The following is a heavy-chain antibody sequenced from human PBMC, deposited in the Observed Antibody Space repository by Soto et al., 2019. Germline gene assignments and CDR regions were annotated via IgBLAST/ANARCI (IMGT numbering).Heavy chain of an antibody. CDR2: ISSSGSTI. J-gene: IGHJ5*02. V-gene: IGHV3-11*01. Sequence: QVQLVESGGGLVKPGGSLRLSCAASGFTFSDYYMSWIRQAPGKGLEWVSYISSSGSTIYYADSVKGRFTISRDNARNSLYLQMNSLRAEDTAVYYCARDATKGYLVNNWFDPWGQGTLVTVSS. CDR1: GFTFSDYY. D-gene: IGHD2-2*01. CDR3: ARDATKGYLVNNWFDP.